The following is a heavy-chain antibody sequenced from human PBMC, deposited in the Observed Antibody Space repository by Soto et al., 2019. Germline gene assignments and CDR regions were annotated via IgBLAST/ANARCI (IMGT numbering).Heavy chain of an antibody. CDR3: ARCYCSVGSCFTCWHFDL. J-gene: IGHJ2*01. D-gene: IGHD2-15*01. CDR1: GYSFDTFG. Sequence: QVQVVQSGAEVKKPGASVKVACKASGYSFDTFGMSWVRQAPGQGLEWMGWISIEKGDTNSAQKFQVRVTMTTDTSTSTAYMELGSLTSDDTAVYYCARCYCSVGSCFTCWHFDLWGRGTLVTVSS. V-gene: IGHV1-18*01. CDR2: ISIEKGDT.